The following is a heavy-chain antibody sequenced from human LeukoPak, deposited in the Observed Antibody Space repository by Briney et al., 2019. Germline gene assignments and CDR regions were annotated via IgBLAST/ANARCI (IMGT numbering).Heavy chain of an antibody. CDR1: GYSFILYG. CDR3: ASFIGQRNGSYQRAMYYFDY. CDR2: ISTSTGDT. D-gene: IGHD1-26*01. J-gene: IGHJ4*02. V-gene: IGHV1-18*01. Sequence: ASVKVSCKTSGYSFILYGISWVRQAPGQGPEWMGWISTSTGDTKYTQKFQGRVTLTTDTSTSTAYMELSSLRSDDTAVYYCASFIGQRNGSYQRAMYYFDYWGQGTLVTVSS.